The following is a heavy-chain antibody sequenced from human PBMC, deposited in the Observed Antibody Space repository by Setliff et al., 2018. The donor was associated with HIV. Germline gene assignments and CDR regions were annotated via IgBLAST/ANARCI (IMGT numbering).Heavy chain of an antibody. CDR3: ARDGDSRDGILYHYYYMGV. CDR2: ISGYNANT. V-gene: IGHV1-18*01. J-gene: IGHJ6*03. D-gene: IGHD5-18*01. CDR1: GYTFISYG. Sequence: GASVKVSCKTSGYTFISYGISWVRQAPGQGLEWMGWISGYNANTNYALELQGRLTMTTDTSTRTAYMELWNLRSNDTAVYYCARDGDSRDGILYHYYYMGVWGKGTTVTVSS.